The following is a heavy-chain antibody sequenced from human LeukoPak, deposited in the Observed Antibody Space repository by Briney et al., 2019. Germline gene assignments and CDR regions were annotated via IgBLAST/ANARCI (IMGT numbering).Heavy chain of an antibody. CDR2: FDPEDGET. CDR3: ATEHYDSSGYYRNP. V-gene: IGHV1-24*01. CDR1: GYTLTELS. D-gene: IGHD3-22*01. J-gene: IGHJ5*02. Sequence: VASVKVSCKVSGYTLTELSMHWVRQAPGKGLEWMGGFDPEDGETIYARKFQGRVTMTEDTSTDTAYMELSSLRSEDTAVYYCATEHYDSSGYYRNPWGQGTLVTVSS.